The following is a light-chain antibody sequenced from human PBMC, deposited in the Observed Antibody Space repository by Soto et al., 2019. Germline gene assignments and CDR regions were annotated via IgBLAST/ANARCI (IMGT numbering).Light chain of an antibody. V-gene: IGKV3-15*01. J-gene: IGKJ1*01. CDR2: GAS. CDR3: QQGCT. CDR1: QSVSSN. Sequence: EIVMTQSPATLSVSPGERATLSCRASQSVSSNLAWYQQKPGQAPRLLIYGASTRATGIPARFSGSGSGTEFTLTISSLQSEDFAVYYCQQGCTFGQGTKVEIK.